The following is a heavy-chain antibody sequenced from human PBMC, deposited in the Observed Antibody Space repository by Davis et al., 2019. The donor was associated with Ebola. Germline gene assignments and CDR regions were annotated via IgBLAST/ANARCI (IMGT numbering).Heavy chain of an antibody. D-gene: IGHD6-6*01. V-gene: IGHV3-74*01. CDR3: AKDSSSSGYYYYGMDV. Sequence: GDSLKISCAASGFTFSSYWMHWVRQAPGKGLVWVSRIKTDGSYTNYADSVKGRFAIFRDNAKNSLYLQMNSLRAEDTALYYCAKDSSSSGYYYYGMDVWGQGTTVTVSS. J-gene: IGHJ6*02. CDR1: GFTFSSYW. CDR2: IKTDGSYT.